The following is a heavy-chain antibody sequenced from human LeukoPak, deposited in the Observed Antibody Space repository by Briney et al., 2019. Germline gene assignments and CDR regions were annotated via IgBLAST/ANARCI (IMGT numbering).Heavy chain of an antibody. V-gene: IGHV4-38-2*02. CDR1: GGSISSNY. Sequence: SHTLSPTCTLSGGSISSNYWGCIRQPPGKGLEWIGSIYHSASTYYNPSRQSGATLSLDTSMNQSSLKLSSVAAADTAVYYYATLMWSSSAHLFDYWGQGTLVTVSS. CDR3: ATLMWSSSAHLFDY. CDR2: IYHSAST. J-gene: IGHJ4*02. D-gene: IGHD6-6*01.